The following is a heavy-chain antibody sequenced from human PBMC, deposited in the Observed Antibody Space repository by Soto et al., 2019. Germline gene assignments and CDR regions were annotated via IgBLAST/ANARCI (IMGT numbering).Heavy chain of an antibody. CDR3: ARVLVFEWELLSAFDI. CDR2: IYSGGST. CDR1: GFTVSSNY. V-gene: IGHV3-53*01. J-gene: IGHJ3*02. Sequence: GGSLRLSCAASGFTVSSNYMSWVRQAPGKGLEWVSVIYSGGSTYYADSVKGRFTISRDNSKNTLYLQMNSLRAEDTAVYYCARVLVFEWELLSAFDIWGQGTMVTVSS. D-gene: IGHD1-26*01.